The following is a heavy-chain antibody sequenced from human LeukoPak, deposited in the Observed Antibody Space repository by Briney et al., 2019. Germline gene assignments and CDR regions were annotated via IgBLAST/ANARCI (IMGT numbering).Heavy chain of an antibody. D-gene: IGHD6-13*01. CDR2: ISASGGET. CDR3: AKDAAGPEY. J-gene: IGHJ4*02. Sequence: GGSLRLSCVVSGLTFSSYSMTWVRQATGKGLEWVSGISASGGETWYPDSVKGRFTISRDNSKNTLFLQMNSLRVEDTAIYYCAKDAAGPEYWGQGTLVTVSS. CDR1: GLTFSSYS. V-gene: IGHV3-23*01.